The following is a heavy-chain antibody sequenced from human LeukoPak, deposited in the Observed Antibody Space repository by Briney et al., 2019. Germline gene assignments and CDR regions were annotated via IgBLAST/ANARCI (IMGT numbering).Heavy chain of an antibody. D-gene: IGHD5-24*01. CDR3: ARSLGGGVEMATVRLFDY. CDR1: GFTFSSCG. J-gene: IGHJ4*02. CDR2: ISPSSTYM. Sequence: GGSLRLSCAASGFTFSSCGMNWVRQAPGKGLEWFSSISPSSTYMSCTDSVKGRFTISRDNAKNSLYLQMNSLRAEDTAVYYCARSLGGGVEMATVRLFDYWGQGTLVTVSS. V-gene: IGHV3-21*06.